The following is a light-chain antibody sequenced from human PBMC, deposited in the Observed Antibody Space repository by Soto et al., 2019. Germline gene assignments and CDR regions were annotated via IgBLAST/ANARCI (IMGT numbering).Light chain of an antibody. J-gene: IGKJ1*01. Sequence: DIQLTQSLSSLSASVGDKVTITCRASQSIRSYLNWVQQKPGKAPKLLIYDASSLQTGVPSRFSGSGSGTDFSLTISSLQPEDFATYYCQQSYSTPPWTFGQGTKVEIK. CDR3: QQSYSTPPWT. CDR1: QSIRSY. V-gene: IGKV1-39*01. CDR2: DAS.